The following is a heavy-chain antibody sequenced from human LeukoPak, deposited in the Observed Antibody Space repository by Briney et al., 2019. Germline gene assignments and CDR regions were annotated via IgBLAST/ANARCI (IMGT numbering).Heavy chain of an antibody. CDR1: GFTFSSYA. V-gene: IGHV3-30*04. CDR3: ARHVGY. Sequence: GGSLRLSCAASGFTFSSYAMHWVRQAPGKGLEWVAVISYDGSNKYYADSVKGRFTISRDNSKNTLYLQMNSPRAEDTAVYYCARHVGYWGQGTLVTVSS. CDR2: ISYDGSNK. J-gene: IGHJ4*02. D-gene: IGHD3-10*02.